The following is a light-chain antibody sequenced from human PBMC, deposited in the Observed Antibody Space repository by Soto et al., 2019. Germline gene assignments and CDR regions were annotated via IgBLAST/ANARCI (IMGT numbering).Light chain of an antibody. V-gene: IGKV1-8*01. J-gene: IGKJ1*01. CDR1: QGIISY. CDR2: AAS. Sequence: AIRMTQSPSSLSASTGYRVTITCRASQGIISYLAWYQQKPGKAPKLLIYAASTLQSGVPSRFSGSGSGTDFTLTISCLQSEDFATYYCQQYYSYPRTFGQGTKVDIK. CDR3: QQYYSYPRT.